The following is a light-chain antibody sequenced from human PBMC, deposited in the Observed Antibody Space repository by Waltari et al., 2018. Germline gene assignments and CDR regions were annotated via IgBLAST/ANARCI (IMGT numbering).Light chain of an antibody. V-gene: IGKV3-20*01. J-gene: IGKJ2*01. CDR3: QYYSTSPPYT. Sequence: EIVLTQSPGTLSLSPGERATLSCRASQSISSSYLAWYQQKLGQAPRLVIYGASTRATGIPDRFSGSGSGTDFTLTISRLEPEDFAVYYCQYYSTSPPYTFGQGTKLEIK. CDR2: GAS. CDR1: QSISSSY.